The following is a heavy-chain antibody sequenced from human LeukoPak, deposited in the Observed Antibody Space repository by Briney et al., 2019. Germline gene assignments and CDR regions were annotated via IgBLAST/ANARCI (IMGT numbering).Heavy chain of an antibody. CDR1: GFTFSSYS. D-gene: IGHD2-2*01. J-gene: IGHJ4*02. CDR2: ISSSSSTI. V-gene: IGHV3-48*02. Sequence: PGGSLRLSCAASGFTFSSYSMNWVRQAPGKGLEWVSYISSSSSTIYYADSVKGRFTISRDNAKNSLYLQMNSLRDEDTAVYYCARDPNIVVVPAAIGEGYYFDYWGQGTLVTVSS. CDR3: ARDPNIVVVPAAIGEGYYFDY.